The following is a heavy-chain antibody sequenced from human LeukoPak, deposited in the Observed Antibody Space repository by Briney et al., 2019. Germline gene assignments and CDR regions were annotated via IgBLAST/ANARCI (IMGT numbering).Heavy chain of an antibody. V-gene: IGHV1-69*13. J-gene: IGHJ1*01. CDR1: GGTFSSYA. Sequence: SVKVSCKASGGTFSSYAISWVRQAPGQGLDWIGGIIPNFGAANFAQKFQARVTITADESTGTAYMELGSMRSEDTAVYTGAKVGAICSSTSCYQYFQHWGQGTLVTVSS. CDR3: AKVGAICSSTSCYQYFQH. D-gene: IGHD2-2*01. CDR2: IIPNFGAA.